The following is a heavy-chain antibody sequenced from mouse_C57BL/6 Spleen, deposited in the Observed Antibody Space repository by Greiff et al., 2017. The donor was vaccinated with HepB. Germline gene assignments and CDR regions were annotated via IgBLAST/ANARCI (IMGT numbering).Heavy chain of an antibody. J-gene: IGHJ2*01. Sequence: VQLQESGAELVKPGASVKLSCKASGYTFTSYWMQWVKQRPGQGLEWIGEIDPSDSYTNYNQKFKGKATLTVDTSSSPAYMQLSSLTSEDSAVYYCARSGVVAPFDYWGQGTTLTVSS. D-gene: IGHD1-1*01. CDR3: ARSGVVAPFDY. V-gene: IGHV1-50*01. CDR1: GYTFTSYW. CDR2: IDPSDSYT.